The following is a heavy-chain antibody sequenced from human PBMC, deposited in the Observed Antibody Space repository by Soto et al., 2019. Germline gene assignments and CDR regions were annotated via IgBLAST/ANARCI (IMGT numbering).Heavy chain of an antibody. CDR3: ARGATQIASYYYRMDV. Sequence: PSETLSLTFTFSGASISSGDYYLSWIRQPPGKGLEWIGYISYSGSTYYNPSLKSRVTISVDTSKNQFSLKLSSVTAADTAVYYCARGATQIASYYYRMDVWGPGTTVTVSS. CDR2: ISYSGST. CDR1: GASISSGDYY. V-gene: IGHV4-30-4*01. J-gene: IGHJ6*02.